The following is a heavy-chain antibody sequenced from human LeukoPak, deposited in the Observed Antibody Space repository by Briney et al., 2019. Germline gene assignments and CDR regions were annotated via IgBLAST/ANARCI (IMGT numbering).Heavy chain of an antibody. V-gene: IGHV3-53*01. J-gene: IGHJ4*02. D-gene: IGHD6-19*01. CDR1: GFTVSSSY. CDR2: IYSGGST. Sequence: PGGSLRFSCAASGFTVSSSYMTWVRQAPGKGLEWVSLIYSGGSTYYADSVKGHFTISRDNSRNTLYLQMNSLRAEDTAVYFCARESFKALAGYLENWGQRSLVTVSS. CDR3: ARESFKALAGYLEN.